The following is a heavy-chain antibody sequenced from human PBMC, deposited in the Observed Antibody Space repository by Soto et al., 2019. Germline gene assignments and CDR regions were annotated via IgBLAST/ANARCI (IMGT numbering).Heavy chain of an antibody. J-gene: IGHJ4*02. D-gene: IGHD3-16*02. V-gene: IGHV4-31*03. CDR3: ARDMRRGASFGELSHFDY. Sequence: SETLSLTCTVSGGSISSGGYYWSWIRQHPGKGLEWIGYIYYSGSTYYNPSLKSRVTISVDTSKNQFSLKLSSVTAADTAVYYCARDMRRGASFGELSHFDYWGQGTLVTVSS. CDR2: IYYSGST. CDR1: GGSISSGGYY.